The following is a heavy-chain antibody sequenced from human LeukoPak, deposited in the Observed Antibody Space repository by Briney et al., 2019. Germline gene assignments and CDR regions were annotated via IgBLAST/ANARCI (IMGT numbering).Heavy chain of an antibody. Sequence: GGSLRLSCEGSGFTFSIYWMRWVRQAPGKGLEWVANIKEDGSEKYYVDSVKGRFTISKDNAKNSLYLQMNSLRAEDTAVYYCTRDESWGQGTLVTVSS. CDR1: GFTFSIYW. V-gene: IGHV3-7*01. J-gene: IGHJ4*02. CDR3: TRDES. CDR2: IKEDGSEK.